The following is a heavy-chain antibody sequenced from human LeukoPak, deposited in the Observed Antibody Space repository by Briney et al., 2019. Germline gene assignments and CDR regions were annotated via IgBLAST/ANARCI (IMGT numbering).Heavy chain of an antibody. CDR1: GGTFSSYA. Sequence: SVKVSCKASGGTFSSYAISWVRQAPGQGLEWMGRIIPIFGIANYAQKFQGGVTITADKSTSTAYMELSSLRSEDTAVYYCARVTLDGMDVWGQGTTVTVSS. V-gene: IGHV1-69*04. J-gene: IGHJ6*02. CDR2: IIPIFGIA. CDR3: ARVTLDGMDV.